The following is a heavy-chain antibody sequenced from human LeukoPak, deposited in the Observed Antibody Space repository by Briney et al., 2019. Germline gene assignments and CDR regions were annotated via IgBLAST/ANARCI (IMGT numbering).Heavy chain of an antibody. CDR2: ISAYNGNT. CDR3: AKDPRLAYDSSGYYFEGAFDI. CDR1: GYTFTSYG. Sequence: ASVKVSCKASGYTFTSYGISWVRQAPGQGLEWMGWISAYNGNTNYAQKLQGRVTMTTDTSTSTAYMELRSLRSDDTAVYYCAKDPRLAYDSSGYYFEGAFDIWGQGTMVTVSS. D-gene: IGHD3-22*01. V-gene: IGHV1-18*01. J-gene: IGHJ3*02.